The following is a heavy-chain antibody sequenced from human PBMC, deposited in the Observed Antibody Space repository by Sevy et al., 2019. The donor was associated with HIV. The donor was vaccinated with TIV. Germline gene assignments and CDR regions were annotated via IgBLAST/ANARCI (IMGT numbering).Heavy chain of an antibody. CDR3: ARHSHGSGTYYVTFNS. V-gene: IGHV4-38-2*01. CDR1: GYSITSGYL. Sequence: SETLSLTCAVSGYSITSGYLWGWIRQPPGKGLEWIGSVFHSGSTYYNPSLNSRVIISVDTSKNEFSLILNSVTAADTAVYYCARHSHGSGTYYVTFNSWGQGTLVTVSS. D-gene: IGHD3-10*01. CDR2: VFHSGST. J-gene: IGHJ4*02.